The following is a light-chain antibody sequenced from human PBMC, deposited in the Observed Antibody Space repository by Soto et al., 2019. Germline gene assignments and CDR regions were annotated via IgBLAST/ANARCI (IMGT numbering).Light chain of an antibody. Sequence: QSALTQPPSASGTPGQRVTISCSGSSSNIGSNYVYWYQQLPGTAPKLLIYRNNQRPSGVPDRFSGSKSGTSASLAISGLRSEDGADYYCAAWDDSLKVVFGGGTKLTVL. CDR1: SSNIGSNY. J-gene: IGLJ2*01. CDR3: AAWDDSLKVV. CDR2: RNN. V-gene: IGLV1-47*01.